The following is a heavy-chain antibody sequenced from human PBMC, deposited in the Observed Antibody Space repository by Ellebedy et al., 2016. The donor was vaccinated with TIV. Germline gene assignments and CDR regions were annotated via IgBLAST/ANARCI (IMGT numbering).Heavy chain of an antibody. CDR3: ARYRTIFRADAFYI. D-gene: IGHD3-9*01. J-gene: IGHJ3*02. Sequence: GESLKISCAASGFTFSSYWMSWVRQAPGKGLEWVANIKQDGSEKYYVDSVKGRFTISRDNAKNSLYLQMNSLRAEDTAVYYCARYRTIFRADAFYIWGQGTMVTVSS. CDR1: GFTFSSYW. V-gene: IGHV3-7*01. CDR2: IKQDGSEK.